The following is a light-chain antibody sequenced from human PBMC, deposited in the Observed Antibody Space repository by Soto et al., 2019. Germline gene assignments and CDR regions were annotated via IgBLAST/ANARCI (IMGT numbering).Light chain of an antibody. V-gene: IGKV3-11*01. Sequence: EIVLTQSPATLSLSPGERATLSCRASQSVSSYLAWYQQKPGQAPRLLIYDASNRATGIPARFSGSGSGTDFTLTISRLEPEDFAVYYCQQYGSSFRTFVQGTKVDIK. J-gene: IGKJ1*01. CDR1: QSVSSY. CDR2: DAS. CDR3: QQYGSSFRT.